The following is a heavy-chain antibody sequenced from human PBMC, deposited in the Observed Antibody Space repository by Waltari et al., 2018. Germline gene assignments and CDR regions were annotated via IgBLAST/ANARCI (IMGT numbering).Heavy chain of an antibody. D-gene: IGHD1-1*01. Sequence: EVQLLESGGGFAQPGGSLRLSGEASGFTLCSIDMIWVRQAPGKGLEWVSRIYSGGSTNYADSVKGRFTVSRDNSKNTLYLQMSNLRGEDTAVYYCAKGGDTGTYGFFDFWGQGTLVSVSS. J-gene: IGHJ4*02. CDR1: GFTLCSID. V-gene: IGHV3-23*03. CDR3: AKGGDTGTYGFFDF. CDR2: RIYSGGST.